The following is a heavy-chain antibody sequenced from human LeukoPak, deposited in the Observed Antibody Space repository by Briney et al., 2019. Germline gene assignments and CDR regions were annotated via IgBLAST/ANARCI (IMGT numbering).Heavy chain of an antibody. CDR1: GYTFTSYY. CDR3: ARGILKGSSGPLLGVFDY. J-gene: IGHJ4*02. CDR2: INPSGGST. D-gene: IGHD3-22*01. V-gene: IGHV1-46*01. Sequence: ASVKVSCKASGYTFTSYYMHWVRQAPGQGLEWMGIINPSGGSTSYAQKFQGRVTMTRDTSTSTVYMELSSLRSEDTAVYYCARGILKGSSGPLLGVFDYWGQGTLVTVSS.